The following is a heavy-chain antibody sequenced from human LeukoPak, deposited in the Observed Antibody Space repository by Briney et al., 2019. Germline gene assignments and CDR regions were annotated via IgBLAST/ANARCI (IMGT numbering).Heavy chain of an antibody. Sequence: ASVKVSCKASGYTFTSYYMHWVRQAPGQGLEWMGWINTNTGSPTYAQGFTGRFVFSLDTSVSTAYLRISSLKAEDTAVYYCASSSSPYYFDYWGQGTLVTVSS. V-gene: IGHV7-4-1*02. CDR1: GYTFTSYY. J-gene: IGHJ4*02. CDR3: ASSSSPYYFDY. D-gene: IGHD6-13*01. CDR2: INTNTGSP.